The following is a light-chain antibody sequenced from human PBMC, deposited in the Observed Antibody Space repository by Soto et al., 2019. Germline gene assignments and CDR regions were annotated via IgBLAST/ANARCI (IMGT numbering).Light chain of an antibody. CDR3: QQYNSYPRT. V-gene: IGKV1-5*01. J-gene: IGKJ1*01. CDR1: QDISNY. Sequence: DIQMTQSPSTLSASVGDRVTITFQASQDISNYLNWYQQKPGKAPKLLIYDASSLESGVPSRFSGSGSGTEFTLTISSLQPDDFATYYCQQYNSYPRTFGQGTKVDIK. CDR2: DAS.